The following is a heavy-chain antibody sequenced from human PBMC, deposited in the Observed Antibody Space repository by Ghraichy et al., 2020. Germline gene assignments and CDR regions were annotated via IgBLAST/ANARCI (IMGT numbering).Heavy chain of an antibody. V-gene: IGHV3-49*04. CDR1: GFTFGDYA. CDR3: TRDLVAVASDGSFYYYGMDV. Sequence: GGSLRLSCSASGFTFGDYAMNWVRQAPGKGLEWVGFIRSEAFGGTTEYAASVKGRFTLSRDDSKSIAYLHMNSLKTEDTAVYYCTRDLVAVASDGSFYYYGMDVWGQGTTVTVSS. J-gene: IGHJ6*02. D-gene: IGHD6-19*01. CDR2: IRSEAFGGTT.